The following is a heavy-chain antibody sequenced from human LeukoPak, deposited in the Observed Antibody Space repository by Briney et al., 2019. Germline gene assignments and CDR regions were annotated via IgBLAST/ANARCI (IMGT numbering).Heavy chain of an antibody. V-gene: IGHV1-69*13. D-gene: IGHD2-15*01. CDR2: IFPIFATA. Sequence: AASVKVSCKASGATFSRYIISWVRQAPGQGLEWMGGIFPIFATAKYAQKFQGRVTITADESTSTAYMELSSLRSEDTAVYYCARPRYCSGGDCYNNFDYWGQGSLVTVSS. CDR1: GATFSRYI. J-gene: IGHJ4*02. CDR3: ARPRYCSGGDCYNNFDY.